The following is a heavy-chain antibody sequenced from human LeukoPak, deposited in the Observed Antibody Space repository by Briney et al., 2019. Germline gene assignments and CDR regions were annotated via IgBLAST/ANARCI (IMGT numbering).Heavy chain of an antibody. D-gene: IGHD3-10*01. CDR2: IRYDGSNK. V-gene: IGHV3-30*02. J-gene: IGHJ6*03. CDR3: AKDKVAYYYGSGSYFGQNYYMDV. Sequence: PGGSLRLSCAASGFTFSSYGMHWVRQAPGKGLEWVAFIRYDGSNKYYADSVKGRFTISRDNSKNTLYLQMNSLRAEDTAVYYCAKDKVAYYYGSGSYFGQNYYMDVWGKGTTVTISS. CDR1: GFTFSSYG.